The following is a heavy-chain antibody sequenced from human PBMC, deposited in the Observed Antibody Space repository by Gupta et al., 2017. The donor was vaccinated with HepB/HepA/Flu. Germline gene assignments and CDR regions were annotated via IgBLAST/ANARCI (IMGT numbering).Heavy chain of an antibody. Sequence: DSVKGRVTISRDNSNNTVYLQLNSLRPEDTAVYYCAKDRQLNLDYWGQGTLLTVSS. V-gene: IGHV3-30*02. J-gene: IGHJ4*02. CDR3: AKDRQLNLDY. D-gene: IGHD1-1*01.